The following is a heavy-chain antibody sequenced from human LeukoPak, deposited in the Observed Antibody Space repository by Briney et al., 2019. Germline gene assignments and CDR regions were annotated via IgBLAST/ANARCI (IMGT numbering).Heavy chain of an antibody. CDR1: GFTFSSYW. CDR3: ARDRPNYYGANGHYYRRDGDY. Sequence: GGSLRLSCAASGFTFSSYWMSWVRQAPGKGLEWVANIKQDGSEKYYVDSVKGRFTISRDNAKNSLYLQMNSLRAEDTAVYYCARDRPNYYGANGHYYRRDGDYWGQGTLVTVSS. V-gene: IGHV3-7*03. D-gene: IGHD3-22*01. CDR2: IKQDGSEK. J-gene: IGHJ4*02.